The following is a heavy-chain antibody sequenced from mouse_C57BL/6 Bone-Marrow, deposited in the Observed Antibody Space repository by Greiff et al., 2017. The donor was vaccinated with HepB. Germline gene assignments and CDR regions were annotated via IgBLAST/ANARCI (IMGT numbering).Heavy chain of an antibody. CDR1: GFTFSDYG. J-gene: IGHJ4*01. CDR2: ISSGSSTI. D-gene: IGHD1-2*01. CDR3: ARLGLSGPYYAMDY. V-gene: IGHV5-17*01. Sequence: EVHLVESGGGLVKPGGSLKLSCAASGFTFSDYGMHWVRQAPEKGLEWVAYISSGSSTIYYADTVKGRFTISRDNAKNTLFLQMTSLRSEDTAMYYCARLGLSGPYYAMDYWGQGTSVTVSS.